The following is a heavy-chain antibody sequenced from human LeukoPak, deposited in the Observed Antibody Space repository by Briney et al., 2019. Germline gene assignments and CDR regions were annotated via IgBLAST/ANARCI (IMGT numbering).Heavy chain of an antibody. V-gene: IGHV3-48*01. CDR1: ASTFSIHS. CDR3: ARNKRASQAYFDY. Sequence: PGRSLRLSCPAAASTFSIHSMNWVRQAPGRGLEWVASTSYSGSPISYADSVTGQFTISRDNAESSLSLQMNSLRAEASAVYYCARNKRASQAYFDYWGQGVVVTVSS. J-gene: IGHJ4*02. CDR2: TSYSGSPI.